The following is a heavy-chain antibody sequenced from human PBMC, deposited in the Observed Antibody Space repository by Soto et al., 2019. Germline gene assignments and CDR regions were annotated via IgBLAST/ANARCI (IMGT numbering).Heavy chain of an antibody. CDR2: IYYSGST. Sequence: QVQLQESGPGLVKPSQTLSLTCTVSGGSISSGGYYWSWIREHPGKGLEWIGYIYYSGSTYYNPSLKSRVTISVDTSKNQFSLKLSSVTAADTAVYYCARWRLVLTSFDYWGQGTLVTVSS. V-gene: IGHV4-31*03. CDR3: ARWRLVLTSFDY. J-gene: IGHJ4*02. CDR1: GGSISSGGYY. D-gene: IGHD2-8*01.